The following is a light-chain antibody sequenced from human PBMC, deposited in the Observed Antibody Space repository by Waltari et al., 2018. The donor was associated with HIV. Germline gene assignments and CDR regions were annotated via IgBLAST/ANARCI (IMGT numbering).Light chain of an antibody. CDR2: QDN. CDR3: QSYDSNNHVL. J-gene: IGLJ2*01. V-gene: IGLV6-57*01. CDR1: SGSFASNY. Sequence: FMLTQPHSVSESPGKTVTISCTRRSGSFASNYVSWNQQRPGSSPTTVIYQDNQRPSGVPDRFSGSIDSSSNSASLTISGLKTEDEADYYCQSYDSNNHVLFGGGTKLTVL.